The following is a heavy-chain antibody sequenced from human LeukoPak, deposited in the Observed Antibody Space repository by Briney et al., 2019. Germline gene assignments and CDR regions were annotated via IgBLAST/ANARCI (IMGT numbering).Heavy chain of an antibody. CDR3: ARERDGSKEFDP. CDR2: INPNSGGT. CDR1: GYTFTGYY. V-gene: IGHV1-2*02. D-gene: IGHD4-23*01. Sequence: ASVKVSCKASGYTFTGYYMHWVRQAPGQGLEWMGWINPNSGGTNYAQKFQGRVTMTRDTSISTAYMELSRLRSDDTAVYYCARERDGSKEFDPWGQGILVTVSS. J-gene: IGHJ5*02.